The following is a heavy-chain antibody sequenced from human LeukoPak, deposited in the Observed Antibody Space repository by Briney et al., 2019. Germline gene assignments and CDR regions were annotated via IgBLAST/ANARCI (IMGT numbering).Heavy chain of an antibody. D-gene: IGHD1/OR15-1a*01. CDR1: GVSLTTIGVG. CDR2: INWNDDK. J-gene: IGHJ5*02. Sequence: SGPTLVNPTQTLTLTCTFSGVSLTTIGVGVGWIRQPPGKALEWLALINWNDDKRYSPSLKTRLTITKDTSKNQVVLTLTNMDPVDTATYYCALDSPLSNRPCFDPWGQGTLVTVSS. V-gene: IGHV2-5*01. CDR3: ALDSPLSNRPCFDP.